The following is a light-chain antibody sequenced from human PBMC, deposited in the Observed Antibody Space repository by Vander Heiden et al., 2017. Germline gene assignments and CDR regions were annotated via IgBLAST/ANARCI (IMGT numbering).Light chain of an antibody. CDR1: SYNIGAGYD. CDR2: GNS. Sequence: QSVLTQPPSVSGAPGQRVTISCPGSSYNIGAGYDVHWYQQLPGTAPKLLIYGNSNRPSGVPDRFSGSKSGTSASLAITGLQAEDEADYYCQSYDSSLSGVVFGGGTKLTVI. CDR3: QSYDSSLSGVV. V-gene: IGLV1-40*01. J-gene: IGLJ2*01.